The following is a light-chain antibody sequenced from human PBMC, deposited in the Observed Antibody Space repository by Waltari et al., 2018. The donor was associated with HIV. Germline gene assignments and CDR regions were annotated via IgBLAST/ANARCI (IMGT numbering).Light chain of an antibody. J-gene: IGLJ3*02. CDR3: ASWDDRLNGWV. V-gene: IGLV1-36*01. CDR2: YND. Sequence: QSVLTQPPSLSEAPRQRVTISCSGSHSNIGNTAVNWYQQLPGKAPKLLIYYNDLRPSGVSDRFSGSRSGTSASLAISGLQSEDEAHYYCASWDDRLNGWVFGGGTQLTVL. CDR1: HSNIGNTA.